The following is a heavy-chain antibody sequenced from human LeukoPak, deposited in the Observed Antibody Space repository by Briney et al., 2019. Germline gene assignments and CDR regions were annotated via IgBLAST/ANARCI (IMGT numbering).Heavy chain of an antibody. Sequence: PGGSLRLSCAASGFTFDENGMSWVRQAPGKGLEWVSGINWNGGTTSYADSVKGRFTISRDNAKNSLYLQMNSLRTDDTALYYCAKDRGGSSQLGDAFDVWGQGTMVSVSS. D-gene: IGHD2-15*01. CDR1: GFTFDENG. CDR2: INWNGGTT. V-gene: IGHV3-20*04. CDR3: AKDRGGSSQLGDAFDV. J-gene: IGHJ3*01.